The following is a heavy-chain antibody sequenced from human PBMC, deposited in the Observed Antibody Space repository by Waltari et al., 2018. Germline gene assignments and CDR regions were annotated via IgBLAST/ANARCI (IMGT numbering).Heavy chain of an antibody. V-gene: IGHV3-30*03. CDR1: GFTFSSSG. CDR2: LSYYGSSK. Sequence: QVHLVESGGGVVQPGRSLRLSCAASGFTFSSSGMHWFRPAPGKGLEVVAVLSYYGSSKYYADSVKGRFTISRDTSKNTLYLQMSSLRAEDTAVYYCATGAPAWDTSAHQFNYWGQGTLVTVSS. J-gene: IGHJ4*02. D-gene: IGHD3-22*01. CDR3: ATGAPAWDTSAHQFNY.